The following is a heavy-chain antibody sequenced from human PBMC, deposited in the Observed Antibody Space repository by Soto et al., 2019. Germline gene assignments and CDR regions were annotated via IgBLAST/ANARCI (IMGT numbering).Heavy chain of an antibody. J-gene: IGHJ6*02. CDR1: GYTFTGYY. V-gene: IGHV1-2*04. Sequence: ASVKVSCKASGYTFTGYYMHWVRQAPGQGLEWMGWINPNSGGTNYAQKFQGWVTMTRDTSISTAYMELSRLRSDDTAVYYCARALLGADHYYYYGMDVWGQGTTVTVSS. CDR2: INPNSGGT. CDR3: ARALLGADHYYYYGMDV. D-gene: IGHD3-3*01.